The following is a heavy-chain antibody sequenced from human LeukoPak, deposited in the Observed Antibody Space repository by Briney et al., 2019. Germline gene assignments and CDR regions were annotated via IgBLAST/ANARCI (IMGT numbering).Heavy chain of an antibody. D-gene: IGHD6-19*01. V-gene: IGHV3-64*01. Sequence: GGSLRPSCAASGFTFSSYAMYWVRQAPGKGLEYVSTISSNGDKIYYANSVKGRFTISRDNSKNTLYLQMGSLRAEDMAVYYCARVAVYSSGAIDYWGQGTLVTVSS. J-gene: IGHJ4*02. CDR1: GFTFSSYA. CDR3: ARVAVYSSGAIDY. CDR2: ISSNGDKI.